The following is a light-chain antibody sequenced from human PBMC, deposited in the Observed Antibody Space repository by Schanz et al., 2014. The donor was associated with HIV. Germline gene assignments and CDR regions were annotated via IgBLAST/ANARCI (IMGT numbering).Light chain of an antibody. CDR2: DVS. V-gene: IGLV2-14*02. CDR1: SSDIGAYNL. CDR3: AAWDDSLNGWV. Sequence: QSALTQPASVSGSPGQSITISCTGTSSDIGAYNLISWYQQHPGKAPKLMIYDVSKRPSGVPDRFSGSGSGTSASLAITGLQSEDEADYYCAAWDDSLNGWVFGGGTKLTVL. J-gene: IGLJ3*02.